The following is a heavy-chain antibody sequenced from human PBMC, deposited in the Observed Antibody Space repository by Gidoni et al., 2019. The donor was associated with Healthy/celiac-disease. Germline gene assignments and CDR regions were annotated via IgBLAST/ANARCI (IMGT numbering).Heavy chain of an antibody. V-gene: IGHV4-34*01. CDR3: ARPYDSSGYYVY. J-gene: IGHJ4*02. D-gene: IGHD3-22*01. Sequence: QVQLQQWGAGLLKPSETLSLTCAVYGGSFSGYYWSWIRQPPGKGLEWFGEINHSGSTNYNPSLKSRVTISVDTSKNQFSLKLSSVTAADTAVYYCARPYDSSGYYVYWGQGTLVTVSS. CDR2: INHSGST. CDR1: GGSFSGYY.